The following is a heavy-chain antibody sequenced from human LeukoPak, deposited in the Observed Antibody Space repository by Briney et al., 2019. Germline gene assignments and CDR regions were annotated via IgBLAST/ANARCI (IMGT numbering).Heavy chain of an antibody. CDR1: GFTFSTYA. J-gene: IGHJ4*02. Sequence: PGGSLRLSCAASGFTFSTYAMSWVRQAPGKGLEWVSGITNTGGVTLYADSVKGRLTVSRDNSKNTLYLHMNSLRAEDTAVYYCARGPHLYSSGPTPFDYWGQGTLVTVSS. V-gene: IGHV3-23*05. CDR2: ITNTGGVT. D-gene: IGHD6-19*01. CDR3: ARGPHLYSSGPTPFDY.